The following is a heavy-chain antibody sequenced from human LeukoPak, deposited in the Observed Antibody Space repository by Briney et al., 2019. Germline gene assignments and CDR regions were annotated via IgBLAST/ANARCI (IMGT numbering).Heavy chain of an antibody. V-gene: IGHV3-53*05. Sequence: GGSLRLSCAASGLTVSSNCMSWVRQAPGKGLEWVSFIYSGGSTYYTDSVKGRFTISRDNAKNSLYLQMNSLRAEDMALYYCAKGLKYYYDSSGYLDAFDIWGQGTMVTVSS. CDR1: GLTVSSNC. D-gene: IGHD3-22*01. CDR2: IYSGGST. CDR3: AKGLKYYYDSSGYLDAFDI. J-gene: IGHJ3*02.